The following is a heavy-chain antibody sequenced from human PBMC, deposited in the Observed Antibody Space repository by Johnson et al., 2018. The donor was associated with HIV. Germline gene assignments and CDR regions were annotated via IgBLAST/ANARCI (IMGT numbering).Heavy chain of an antibody. CDR1: GFTFSSYG. V-gene: IGHV3-33*06. CDR3: AKAIGDAFDI. CDR2: IWYDGSNK. J-gene: IGHJ3*02. D-gene: IGHD2/OR15-2a*01. Sequence: QVQLVESGGGVVQPGRSLRLSCAASGFTFSSYGMHWVRQAPGKGLEWVAVIWYDGSNKYYADSVKGRFTISRDNSKNTLYLQMNSLRAEDTAVYYCAKAIGDAFDIWGQGTMVTVSS.